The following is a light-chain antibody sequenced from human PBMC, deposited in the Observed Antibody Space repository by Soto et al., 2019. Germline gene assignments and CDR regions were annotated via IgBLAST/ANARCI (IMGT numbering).Light chain of an antibody. CDR2: GAT. CDR1: QSVSTFH. CDR3: QQYGSSPRT. J-gene: IGKJ1*01. V-gene: IGKV3-20*01. Sequence: DIVLTQSPASLSLSPGERATLSCRASQSVSTFHFAWYQQRPGQAHRLLIYGATSRATGIPDRFSASVSGTDFTLTISRLEPEDFAVYHCQQYGSSPRTFGQGTKVEIK.